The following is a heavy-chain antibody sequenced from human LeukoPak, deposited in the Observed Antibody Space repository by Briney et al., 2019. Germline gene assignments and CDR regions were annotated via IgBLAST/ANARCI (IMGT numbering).Heavy chain of an antibody. J-gene: IGHJ4*02. CDR2: ISSSSSYI. V-gene: IGHV3-21*01. CDR3: AIVRLTAGYADPFDY. CDR1: GFTFSSYS. D-gene: IGHD6-13*01. Sequence: GGSLRLSWAASGFTFSSYSMNWVRQAPGKGLEWVSSISSSSSYIYYADSVKGRFTISRGNAKNSLYLQMNSLRAEDTAVYYCAIVRLTAGYADPFDYWGQGTLVTVSS.